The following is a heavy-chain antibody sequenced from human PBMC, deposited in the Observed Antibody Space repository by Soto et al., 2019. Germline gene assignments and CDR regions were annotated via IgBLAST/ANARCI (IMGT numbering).Heavy chain of an antibody. Sequence: PGGSLRLSCAASGFTFSSYSMNWVRQAPGKGLEWVSSISSSSSYIYYADSVKGRFTISRDNAKNSLYLQMNSLRAEDTAVYYCARVVWSTYYGMDVWGQGTTVTVSS. CDR3: ARVVWSTYYGMDV. CDR1: GFTFSSYS. CDR2: ISSSSSYI. J-gene: IGHJ6*02. V-gene: IGHV3-21*01. D-gene: IGHD3-3*01.